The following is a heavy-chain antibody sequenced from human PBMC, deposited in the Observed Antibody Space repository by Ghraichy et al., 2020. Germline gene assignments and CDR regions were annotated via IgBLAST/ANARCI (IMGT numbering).Heavy chain of an antibody. J-gene: IGHJ4*02. CDR3: ARGLLYGVNVHFDC. CDR2: IYDSDNT. CDR1: GGPVSSGSYL. D-gene: IGHD4-23*01. V-gene: IGHV4-61*03. Sequence: SETLSLTCTVSGGPVSSGSYLWSWIRQPPGKGLEGIGHIYDSDNTNYSPFLRVRVTISVDTYQNHFSLRLDSLTAADTAGYSVARGLLYGVNVHFDCWGQGTLVAVSS.